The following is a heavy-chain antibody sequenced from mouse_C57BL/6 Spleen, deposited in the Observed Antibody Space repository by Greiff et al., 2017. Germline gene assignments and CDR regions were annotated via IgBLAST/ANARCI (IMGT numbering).Heavy chain of an antibody. Sequence: VKLMESGAELARPGASVKMSCKASGYTFTSYTMHWVKQRPGQGLEWIGYINPSSGYTKYNQKFKDKATLTADKSSSTAYMQLSSLTSEDSAVYYCARDYYYGSSYEYFDYWGQGTTLTVSS. CDR2: INPSSGYT. V-gene: IGHV1-4*01. D-gene: IGHD1-1*01. CDR1: GYTFTSYT. CDR3: ARDYYYGSSYEYFDY. J-gene: IGHJ2*01.